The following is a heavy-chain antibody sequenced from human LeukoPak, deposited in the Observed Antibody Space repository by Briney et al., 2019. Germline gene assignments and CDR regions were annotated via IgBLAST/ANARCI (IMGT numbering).Heavy chain of an antibody. CDR1: GFSFSSYA. D-gene: IGHD2-15*01. CDR3: VRGYSSGPYGMDV. J-gene: IGHJ6*02. V-gene: IGHV3-64D*09. Sequence: GGSLRLSCSASGFSFSSYAMHWVREAPGKGVGYYADSVKGRFTISRDNFKNTFCLQMSRPSADDTAVYFCVRGYSSGPYGMDVWGQGTTVTVSS.